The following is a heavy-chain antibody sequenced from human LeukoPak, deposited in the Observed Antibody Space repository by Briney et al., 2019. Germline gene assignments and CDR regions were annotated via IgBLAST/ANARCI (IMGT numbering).Heavy chain of an antibody. J-gene: IGHJ5*02. V-gene: IGHV1-8*01. D-gene: IGHD6-6*01. CDR1: GYTFTSYD. CDR2: MNPNSGNT. CDR3: ARDRSIAARPAPGWFDP. Sequence: ASVKVSCKASGYTFTSYDINWVRQATGQGLEWMGWMNPNSGNTGYVQKFQGRVTMTRNTSISTAYMELSSPRSEDTAVYYCARDRSIAARPAPGWFDPWGQGTLVTVSS.